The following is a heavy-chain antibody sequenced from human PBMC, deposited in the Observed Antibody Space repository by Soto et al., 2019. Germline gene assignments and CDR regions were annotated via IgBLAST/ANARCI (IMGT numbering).Heavy chain of an antibody. V-gene: IGHV3-30*18. Sequence: GGSLRLSCAASGFTFSSYGMHWVRQAPGKGLEWVAVISYDGSNKYYADSVKGRFTISRDNSKNTLYLQMNSLRAEDTAVYYCAKGGGYCSGGSCYFTPYYFDYWGQGTLVTVSS. CDR2: ISYDGSNK. D-gene: IGHD2-15*01. J-gene: IGHJ4*02. CDR3: AKGGGYCSGGSCYFTPYYFDY. CDR1: GFTFSSYG.